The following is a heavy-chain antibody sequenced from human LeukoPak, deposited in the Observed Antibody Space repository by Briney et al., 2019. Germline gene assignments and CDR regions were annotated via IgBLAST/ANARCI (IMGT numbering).Heavy chain of an antibody. V-gene: IGHV4-4*07. Sequence: SETLSLTCTVFGGSISSYYWSWIRQPAGKGLEWIGRIYTSGSTNYNPSLKSRVTMSVDTSKNQFSLKLSSVTAADTAVYYCAVRPNYDFWSGYPHYYYYGMDVWGQGTTVTVSS. CDR1: GGSISSYY. CDR3: AVRPNYDFWSGYPHYYYYGMDV. J-gene: IGHJ6*02. D-gene: IGHD3-3*01. CDR2: IYTSGST.